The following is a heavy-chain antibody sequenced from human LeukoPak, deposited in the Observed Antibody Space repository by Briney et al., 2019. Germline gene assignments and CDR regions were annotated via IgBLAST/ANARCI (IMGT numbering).Heavy chain of an antibody. CDR2: ISSSGSVI. CDR3: AKDKSAMVRGVGDAFDI. CDR1: EFTFSDYY. J-gene: IGHJ3*02. Sequence: GGSLRLSCAASEFTFSDYYMSWIRQAPGKGLEWISYISSSGSVIYYADSVKGRFTISRDNAKNSLYLQMNSLRAEDTALYYCAKDKSAMVRGVGDAFDIWGQGTMVTVSS. D-gene: IGHD3-10*01. V-gene: IGHV3-11*01.